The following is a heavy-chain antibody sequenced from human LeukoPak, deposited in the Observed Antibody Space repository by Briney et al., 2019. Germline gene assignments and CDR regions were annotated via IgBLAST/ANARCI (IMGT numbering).Heavy chain of an antibody. V-gene: IGHV1-46*01. D-gene: IGHD2-2*01. CDR1: GYTFTSYY. CDR2: INPSGGST. J-gene: IGHJ5*02. Sequence: ASVKVSCKASGYTFTSYYMHWVRQAPGQGLEWMGIINPSGGSTSYAQKFQGRVTMTEDTSTDTAYMELSSLRSEDTAVYYCATLGGYCSSTSCNWFDPWGQGTLVTVSS. CDR3: ATLGGYCSSTSCNWFDP.